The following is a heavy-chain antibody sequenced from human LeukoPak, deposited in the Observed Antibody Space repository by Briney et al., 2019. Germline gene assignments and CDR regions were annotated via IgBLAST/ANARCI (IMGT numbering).Heavy chain of an antibody. D-gene: IGHD4-17*01. V-gene: IGHV3-20*04. CDR2: ITWNGVGT. J-gene: IGHJ2*01. Sequence: GGSLRLSCAASGFTFDDYGMIWVRQAPGKGLEWVSYITWNGVGTAYADSMKGRFTVSRDNVKNSLFLQMDSLRAENTALYYCARSMTTVTTRFFDLWGRGTLVTVSS. CDR1: GFTFDDYG. CDR3: ARSMTTVTTRFFDL.